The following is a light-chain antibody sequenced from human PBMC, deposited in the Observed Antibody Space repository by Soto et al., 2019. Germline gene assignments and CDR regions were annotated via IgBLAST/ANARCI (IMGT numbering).Light chain of an antibody. CDR2: DVT. Sequence: QSVLTQPASVSGSPGQSITISCTGTNTDVGAYNYVSWYQQHPGKAPKLVIFDVTNRPSEVSDRFSGSKSGNTASLTISGLHFEDEADYYCSSYRGSSTPVFGGGTKVTVL. CDR1: NTDVGAYNY. V-gene: IGLV2-14*03. CDR3: SSYRGSSTPV. J-gene: IGLJ2*01.